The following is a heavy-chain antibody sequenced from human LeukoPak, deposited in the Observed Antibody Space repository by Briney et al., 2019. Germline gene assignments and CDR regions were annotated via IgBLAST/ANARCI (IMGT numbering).Heavy chain of an antibody. CDR2: IRYDGGAY. CDR3: ARGYGYSYDY. V-gene: IGHV3-30*12. D-gene: IGHD5-18*01. J-gene: IGHJ4*02. Sequence: GGSLRLSCVASGFTFSRYGIHWVRQPPGKGLEWVAVIRYDGGAYSHADSVKGRFTISRDNSKNTLYLQMSSLRAEDTAVYYCARGYGYSYDYWGQGTLVTVSS. CDR1: GFTFSRYG.